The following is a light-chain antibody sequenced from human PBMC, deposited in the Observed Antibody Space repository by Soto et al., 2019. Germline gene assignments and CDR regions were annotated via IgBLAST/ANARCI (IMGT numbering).Light chain of an antibody. V-gene: IGKV3D-15*02. CDR3: QQYGDLPT. Sequence: EIVMTQSPATLSVSPGERVTLSCRASQSVSSNLAWYQQKPGQAPRVLIYGASARAIGIPDRISGSGSGADFTLTISRLEPEDFAVYYCQQYGDLPTFGQGTRLEIK. CDR2: GAS. J-gene: IGKJ5*01. CDR1: QSVSSN.